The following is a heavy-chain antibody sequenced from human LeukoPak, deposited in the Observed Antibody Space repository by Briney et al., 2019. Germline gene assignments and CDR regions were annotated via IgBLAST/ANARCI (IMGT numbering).Heavy chain of an antibody. D-gene: IGHD6-19*01. J-gene: IGHJ5*02. CDR2: IHASGST. CDR1: NGSISSYY. CDR3: ARGDRSVAGAWGWFDP. Sequence: SETLSLTCTVSNGSISSYYWSWIRQPAGKGLEWVGRIHASGSTNYNPSLKSRVTMSVDTPKNQFSLKLSSVTAADTAIYFCARGDRSVAGAWGWFDPWGQGTLVTVSS. V-gene: IGHV4-4*07.